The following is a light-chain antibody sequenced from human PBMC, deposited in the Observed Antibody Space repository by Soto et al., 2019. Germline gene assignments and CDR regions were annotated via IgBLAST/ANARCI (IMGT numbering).Light chain of an antibody. CDR2: LGS. CDR3: MQPLQTPWT. CDR1: QSLLHSNGYNY. V-gene: IGKV2-28*01. J-gene: IGKJ1*01. Sequence: DIVMTQSPLSLPVTPGEPASISCRSSQSLLHSNGYNYLDWYLQRPGQSPQVLIYLGSNRASAVPDRFSGSGSGTDFTLKISRVEAEDVGVYYCMQPLQTPWTFGQGTKVEIK.